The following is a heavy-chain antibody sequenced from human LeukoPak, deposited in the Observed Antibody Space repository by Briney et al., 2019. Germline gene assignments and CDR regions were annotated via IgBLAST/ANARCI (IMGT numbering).Heavy chain of an antibody. J-gene: IGHJ5*02. CDR2: IWYDGSNK. V-gene: IGHV3-33*01. CDR1: GFTFSSYG. CDR3: ARDSRELRPGDWFDP. Sequence: GGSLRLSCVASGFTFSSYGMQRVRQAPGKGLEGVAVIWYDGSNKYYADSVQSRFTISRDNYKNTLYLQMNSLRAEATAVYYCARDSRELRPGDWFDPWGQGTLVTVSS. D-gene: IGHD1-26*01.